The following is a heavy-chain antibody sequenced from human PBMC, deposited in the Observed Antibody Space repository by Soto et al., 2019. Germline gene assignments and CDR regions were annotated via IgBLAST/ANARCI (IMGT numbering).Heavy chain of an antibody. J-gene: IGHJ5*02. Sequence: QITLKESGPTLVKPTQTLTLTCTFSGFSLSTSGVGVGWIRQPPGKALEWLALIYWDDDKRYSPSLKSRLTITKDTSKNQVVLTMTNMDPVDTATYYCAPLPSDYGDAPALDPWGQGTLVTVSS. CDR1: GFSLSTSGVG. V-gene: IGHV2-5*02. CDR3: APLPSDYGDAPALDP. CDR2: IYWDDDK. D-gene: IGHD4-17*01.